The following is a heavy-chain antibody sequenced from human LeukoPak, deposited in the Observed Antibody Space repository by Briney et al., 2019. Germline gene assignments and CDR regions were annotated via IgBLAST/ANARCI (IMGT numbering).Heavy chain of an antibody. D-gene: IGHD3-10*01. CDR2: ISAYNGNT. CDR1: GYTFTSYG. J-gene: IGHJ6*02. Sequence: GASVKVSCKASGYTFTSYGISWVRQAPGQGLEWMGWISAYNGNTNYAQKLQGRVTMTTDTSTSTAYMELRSLRSDDTAVYYCARIAMPITMVRGHNYYYYGMDVWGQGTTVTVSS. CDR3: ARIAMPITMVRGHNYYYYGMDV. V-gene: IGHV1-18*01.